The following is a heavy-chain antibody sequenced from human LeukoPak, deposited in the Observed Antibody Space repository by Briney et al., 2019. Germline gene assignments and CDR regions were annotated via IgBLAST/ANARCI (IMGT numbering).Heavy chain of an antibody. CDR2: IYYSGST. V-gene: IGHV4-59*01. Sequence: SESLSVTCTVSGGSINSYYWTWIPQPPGKGLGWIGYIYYSGSTHYNPTLNSRVTISMDTSKNHFSLKLSSVTAADTAIYYCARTSRHFYGSGSNLTPWPADMDVWGQGTKVTVSS. CDR1: GGSINSYY. CDR3: ARTSRHFYGSGSNLTPWPADMDV. J-gene: IGHJ6*02. D-gene: IGHD3-10*01.